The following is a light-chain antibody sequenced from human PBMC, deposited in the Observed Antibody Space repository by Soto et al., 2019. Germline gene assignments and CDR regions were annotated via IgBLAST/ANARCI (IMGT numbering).Light chain of an antibody. CDR2: GAS. Sequence: EIVLTQSPGTLSLSPGERATLSCRASQTINNNYLAWYQQKPGQAPRLLIYGASSRATGIPDRFSGSGSGTDFTLTISRLEPEAFAVYYCQQYGSSPYTFGQGTKLEIK. V-gene: IGKV3-20*01. CDR3: QQYGSSPYT. CDR1: QTINNNY. J-gene: IGKJ2*01.